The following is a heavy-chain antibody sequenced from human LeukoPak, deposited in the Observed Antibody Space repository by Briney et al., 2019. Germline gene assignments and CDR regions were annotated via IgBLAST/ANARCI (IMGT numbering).Heavy chain of an antibody. Sequence: ASVKVSCKASNYTFTRYGISWVRQAPGQGLEWMAWINAYNGDTNYAQKLQGRVTMTTDTSTSTAYMELRSLRSDDTAVYYCARDRGGPYYYDSSGSDYWGQGTLVTVSS. CDR3: ARDRGGPYYYDSSGSDY. V-gene: IGHV1-18*01. J-gene: IGHJ4*02. CDR1: NYTFTRYG. CDR2: INAYNGDT. D-gene: IGHD3-22*01.